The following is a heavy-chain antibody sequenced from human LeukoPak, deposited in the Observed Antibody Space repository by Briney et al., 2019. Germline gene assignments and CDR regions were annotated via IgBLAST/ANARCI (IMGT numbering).Heavy chain of an antibody. CDR3: ARDVNSGRYYNYYYYYYMDV. CDR1: GYTFTSYG. V-gene: IGHV1-18*01. Sequence: GASVKVSCKASGYTFTSYGISWVRQAPGQGLEWMGWISAYNGNTNYAQKLQGRVTMTTDTSTSTAYMELRSLRSDDTAVYYCARDVNSGRYYNYYYYYYMDVWGKGTTVTVSS. CDR2: ISAYNGNT. D-gene: IGHD3-10*01. J-gene: IGHJ6*03.